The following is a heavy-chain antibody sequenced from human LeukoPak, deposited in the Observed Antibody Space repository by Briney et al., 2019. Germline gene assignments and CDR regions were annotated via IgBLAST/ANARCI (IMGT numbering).Heavy chain of an antibody. CDR2: ISGSSSYI. J-gene: IGHJ4*02. V-gene: IGHV3-21*01. CDR1: GFTFSTYS. CDR3: ARVPADY. D-gene: IGHD2-2*01. Sequence: GGSLRLSCAASGFTFSTYSMNWVRQAPGKGLEWVSSISGSSSYIYYADSVKGRFTISRDNAKNSLYLQMNSLRAEDTAVYYCARVPADYWGQGTLVTVSS.